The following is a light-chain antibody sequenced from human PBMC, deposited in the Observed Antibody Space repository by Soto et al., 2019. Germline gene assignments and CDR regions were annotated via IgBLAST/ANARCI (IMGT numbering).Light chain of an antibody. J-gene: IGLJ1*01. V-gene: IGLV1-44*01. CDR2: SDN. Sequence: QSVLAQPPSAPGTPGQRVTISCSGSRSNIGSNPVNWYQQLPGTAPKLLIYSDNQRPSGVPDRFSGSKSGTSASLAISGLQSEDEADYFCAAWDDSLNGLYVFGTGTKLTVL. CDR1: RSNIGSNP. CDR3: AAWDDSLNGLYV.